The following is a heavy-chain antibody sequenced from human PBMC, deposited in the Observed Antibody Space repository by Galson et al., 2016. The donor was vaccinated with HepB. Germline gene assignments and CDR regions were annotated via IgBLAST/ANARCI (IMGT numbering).Heavy chain of an antibody. CDR3: AKTGGIAARPGNWYFDL. D-gene: IGHD6-6*01. CDR1: GFRFENYA. V-gene: IGHV3-9*01. CDR2: ISWDSGTI. J-gene: IGHJ2*01. Sequence: SLRLSCAASGFRFENYAMHWVRQAPGKGLEWVSGISWDSGTIVYADSVEGRFTISRDNAKNSPYLQMNSLRAEDTALYYCAKTGGIAARPGNWYFDLWGRGTPVTVSS.